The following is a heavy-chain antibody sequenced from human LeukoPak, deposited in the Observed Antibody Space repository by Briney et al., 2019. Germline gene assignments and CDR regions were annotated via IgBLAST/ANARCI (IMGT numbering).Heavy chain of an antibody. D-gene: IGHD6-13*01. V-gene: IGHV3-30*02. CDR3: AKDPGIAAAGDYGMEV. CDR1: GFTFSSYG. J-gene: IGHJ6*04. Sequence: PGGSLRLSCAASGFTFSSYGMHWVRQAPGKGLEWVSCIQYDGSNKYYADSVKGRFTISRDKSKNTLYLQMNSLRAEDTAVYYCAKDPGIAAAGDYGMEVWGKGTTVT. CDR2: IQYDGSNK.